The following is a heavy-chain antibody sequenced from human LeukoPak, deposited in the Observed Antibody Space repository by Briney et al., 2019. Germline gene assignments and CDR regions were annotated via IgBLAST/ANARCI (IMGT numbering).Heavy chain of an antibody. CDR2: ISGSGGST. Sequence: GGSLRLSCAASGFTFSSYAMSWVRQAPGKGLEWVSAISGSGGSTYYADSVKGRFTISRDNSKNTLYLQMNSLRAEDTAVYYCATLGSGWYWSFFDYWGRGTLVTVSS. J-gene: IGHJ4*02. CDR1: GFTFSSYA. V-gene: IGHV3-23*01. D-gene: IGHD6-19*01. CDR3: ATLGSGWYWSFFDY.